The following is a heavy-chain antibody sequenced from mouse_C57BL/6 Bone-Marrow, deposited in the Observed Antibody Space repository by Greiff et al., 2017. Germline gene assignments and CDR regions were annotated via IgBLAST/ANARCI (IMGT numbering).Heavy chain of an antibody. D-gene: IGHD3-1*01. V-gene: IGHV5-4*03. J-gene: IGHJ3*01. CDR2: LSAGGSYT. CDR3: ARVGRFPWFAY. Sequence: DVKLQESGGGLVKPGGSLKLSCAASGFTFSSYAMSWVRQTTEKRLEWVATLSAGGSYTYYPDNVNGRFTIARDNANNNLYLQMSHLKSEDTAIYYCARVGRFPWFAYWGQGTLVTVSA. CDR1: GFTFSSYA.